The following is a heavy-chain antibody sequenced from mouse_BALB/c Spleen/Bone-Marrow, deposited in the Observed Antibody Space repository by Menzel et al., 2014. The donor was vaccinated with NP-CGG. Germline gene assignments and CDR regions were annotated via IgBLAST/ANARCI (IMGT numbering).Heavy chain of an antibody. Sequence: QVQLQQPGAELMKPGASVKISCKATGYTFSSYWIEWVKQRPGHGLEWIGEILPGSGSTNYNENFKDKATFTAETSSNTAYMQLSSLTSEDSAVYYCARGTTRTTPFAYWGQGTLVTVSA. CDR2: ILPGSGST. CDR3: ARGTTRTTPFAY. V-gene: IGHV1-9*01. CDR1: GYTFSSYW. D-gene: IGHD3-2*01. J-gene: IGHJ3*01.